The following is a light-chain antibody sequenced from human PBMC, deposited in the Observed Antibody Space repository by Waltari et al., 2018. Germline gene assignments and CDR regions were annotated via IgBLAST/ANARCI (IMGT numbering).Light chain of an antibody. CDR1: QSIHDN. V-gene: IGKV3-15*01. J-gene: IGKJ4*01. Sequence: EIVMTQSPATLSVSQGERPTLYCRASQSIHDNLAWYQQKPGQAPRLLIYGASTRATGIPARFRGSGSGAEFTLTITSLQSEDCAVYYCQQYNVWPPLTFGGGTKVEIK. CDR2: GAS. CDR3: QQYNVWPPLT.